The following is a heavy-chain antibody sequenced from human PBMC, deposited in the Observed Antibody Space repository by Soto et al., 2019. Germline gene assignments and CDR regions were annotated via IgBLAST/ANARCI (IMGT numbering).Heavy chain of an antibody. CDR2: TYYRGST. CDR1: GGSISSGDYY. J-gene: IGHJ6*02. Sequence: QLQLQESGPGLVKPSQTLSLTCTVFGGSISSGDYYWSWIRQQPGKGLERIGYTYYRGSTDYCPSLNSGVTISVDTSNNQFSLKLSSVTAADTAGYYCPRVVRSDYYGRDVWGQGTTVTVS. V-gene: IGHV4-30-4*01. CDR3: PRVVRSDYYGRDV.